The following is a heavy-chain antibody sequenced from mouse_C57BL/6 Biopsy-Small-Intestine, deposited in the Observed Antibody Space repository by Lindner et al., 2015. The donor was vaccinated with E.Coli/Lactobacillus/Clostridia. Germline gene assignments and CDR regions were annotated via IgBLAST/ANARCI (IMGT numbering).Heavy chain of an antibody. CDR2: INPNTGGT. Sequence: SVKVSCKASGYTFTAYQMHWLRQAPGQGLEWMGWINPNTGGTNYAQNLQGRVTMTRDTSISTAYMQLSRLRSDDTAVYYRARDYYDNSPDDYWGQGTLVTVSS. D-gene: IGHD1-1*02. V-gene: IGHV1-53*01. J-gene: IGHJ4*01. CDR1: GYTFTAYQ. CDR3: ARDYYDNSPDDY.